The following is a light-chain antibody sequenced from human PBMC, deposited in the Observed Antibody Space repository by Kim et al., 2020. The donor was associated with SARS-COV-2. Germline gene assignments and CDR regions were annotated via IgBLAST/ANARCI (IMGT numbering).Light chain of an antibody. J-gene: IGKJ2*03. V-gene: IGKV1-5*03. CDR3: QQYNSYWDS. Sequence: SGSVGDRVTITCRASQTISDWLAWYQQKPGKAPKLLIYRSSHLATGVPSRFSGSGSGTEFTLTISSLQPDDFATYYCQQYNSYWDSFGQGTKLEI. CDR1: QTISDW. CDR2: RSS.